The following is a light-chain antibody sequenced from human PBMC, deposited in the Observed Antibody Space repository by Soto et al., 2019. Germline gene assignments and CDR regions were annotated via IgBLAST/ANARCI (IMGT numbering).Light chain of an antibody. CDR3: QQYNNWPWT. CDR1: QSVSSN. Sequence: EIVWTQSPATLSLSPGERATLSCRASQSVSSNLAWYQQKPGQAPRLLIYGASTRATGIPARFSGSGSGTEFTLTISSLQSEDFAVYYCQQYNNWPWTFGQGTKVDI. J-gene: IGKJ1*01. CDR2: GAS. V-gene: IGKV3-15*01.